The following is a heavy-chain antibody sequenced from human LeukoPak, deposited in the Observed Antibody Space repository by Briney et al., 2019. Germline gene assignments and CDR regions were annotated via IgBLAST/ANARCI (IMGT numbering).Heavy chain of an antibody. J-gene: IGHJ4*02. Sequence: GGSLRLSCAASGFTFSTYGMHWVRQAPGKGLEWVSSVNAIFSAYSADSVKGRFTISRDNSKNILYLQMNSLRVEDTAVYYCAKTDRDSSGGFFDYWGQGTLVTVSS. V-gene: IGHV3-23*01. CDR2: VNAIFSA. D-gene: IGHD6-25*01. CDR3: AKTDRDSSGGFFDY. CDR1: GFTFSTYG.